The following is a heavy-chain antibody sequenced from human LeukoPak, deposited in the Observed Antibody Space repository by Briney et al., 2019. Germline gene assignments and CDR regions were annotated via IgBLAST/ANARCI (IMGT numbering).Heavy chain of an antibody. CDR3: ARIGYSSSSTDY. CDR2: INQDGSQI. CDR1: GFIFSNYW. D-gene: IGHD6-6*01. Sequence: GGSLRLSCAASGFIFSNYWMSWVRQAPGKGLEWLANINQDGSQIYYVDSVKGRFTISRDNAKNSVYLQINSLRVEHTAVYYCARIGYSSSSTDYWGQGTMVTVSS. V-gene: IGHV3-7*01. J-gene: IGHJ4*02.